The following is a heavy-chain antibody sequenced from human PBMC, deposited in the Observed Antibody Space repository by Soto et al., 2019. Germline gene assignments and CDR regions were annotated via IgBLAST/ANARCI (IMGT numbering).Heavy chain of an antibody. J-gene: IGHJ6*02. CDR2: ISGYNGDT. D-gene: IGHD2-8*01. CDR1: GYAITSHG. V-gene: IGHV1-18*01. CDR3: AKNGQPPYYHCGIDV. Sequence: SVKVSWTAPGYAITSHGLWWLRQSPEQGLEWMEWISGYNGDTNYAQKFQGRVTMTVDTSTTTAFMELTSLTSDDRAVYYCAKNGQPPYYHCGIDVWGPGTTV.